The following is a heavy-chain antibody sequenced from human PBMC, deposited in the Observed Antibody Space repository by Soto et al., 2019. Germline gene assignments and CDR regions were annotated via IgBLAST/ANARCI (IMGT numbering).Heavy chain of an antibody. V-gene: IGHV3-7*05. Sequence: PGGSLRLSCAASGFTFSSHWMSWARQAPGKGLEWVANIKQDGSEKYYVDSVKGRFTISRDNAKNSLYPQMNSLRAEDTAVYYCARGYLEMATNLYYFDYWGQGTLVTVSS. CDR2: IKQDGSEK. D-gene: IGHD5-12*01. CDR1: GFTFSSHW. J-gene: IGHJ4*02. CDR3: ARGYLEMATNLYYFDY.